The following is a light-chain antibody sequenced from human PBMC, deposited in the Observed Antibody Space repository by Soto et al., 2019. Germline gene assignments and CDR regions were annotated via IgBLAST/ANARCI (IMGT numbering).Light chain of an antibody. CDR1: QSISTS. Sequence: DIQMTQSTPSLSASVGDRVTVTCRASQSISTSLAWYQQKPGKAPKLLIYAASTLQSGVPSRFSGDGYGTDFTLSISSLHPEDFATYYCQQTFSTPRTFGQGTKVDIK. J-gene: IGKJ1*01. V-gene: IGKV1-39*01. CDR3: QQTFSTPRT. CDR2: AAS.